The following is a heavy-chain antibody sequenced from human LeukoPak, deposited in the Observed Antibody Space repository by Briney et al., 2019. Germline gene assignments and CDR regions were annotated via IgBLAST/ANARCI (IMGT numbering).Heavy chain of an antibody. V-gene: IGHV3-23*01. J-gene: IGHJ4*02. D-gene: IGHD5-18*01. CDR2: ISGIGGNT. CDR3: AKDRGWTPMAIDY. CDR1: GFTFSSYA. Sequence: PGGSLRLSCAASGFTFSSYAMSWVRQAPGKGLEWVSAISGIGGNTYYADSVKGRFTISGDNSKNTLYLQINNLRAEDTAVYYCAKDRGWTPMAIDYWGQGTLVTVSS.